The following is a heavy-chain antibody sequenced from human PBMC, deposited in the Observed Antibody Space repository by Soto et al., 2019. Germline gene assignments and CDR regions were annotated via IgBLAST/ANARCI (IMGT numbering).Heavy chain of an antibody. J-gene: IGHJ4*02. D-gene: IGHD3-10*01. CDR1: GYTFTSYG. Sequence: ASVKVSCKASGYTFTSYGISWVRQAPGQGLEWMGWISAYNGNTNYAQKLQGRVTMTTDTSTSTAYMELRSLRSDDTAVYYCARDSGEVRFGEFEYFDYWGQGTLVTVSS. CDR2: ISAYNGNT. CDR3: ARDSGEVRFGEFEYFDY. V-gene: IGHV1-18*01.